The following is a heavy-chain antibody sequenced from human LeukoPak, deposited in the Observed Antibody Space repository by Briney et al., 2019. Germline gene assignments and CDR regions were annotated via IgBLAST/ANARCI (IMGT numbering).Heavy chain of an antibody. V-gene: IGHV4-4*02. CDR1: GGSISSSSW. J-gene: IGHJ4*02. D-gene: IGHD3-10*01. Sequence: SGTLSLTCGVSGGSISSSSWWSWVRQPPGKGLEWIGEVSHSGSTNYNAPLRSRVTISVDKSKNQLSLKLNSVTGADTAVYYCATSGVGVRGVMDYWGQGTLVTVSS. CDR3: ATSGVGVRGVMDY. CDR2: VSHSGST.